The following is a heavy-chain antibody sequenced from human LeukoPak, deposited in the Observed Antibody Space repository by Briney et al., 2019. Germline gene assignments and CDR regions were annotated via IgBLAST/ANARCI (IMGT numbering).Heavy chain of an antibody. CDR1: GGSISSYY. CDR3: ARDRGCSSTSCSSNWFDP. CDR2: VYYSGST. D-gene: IGHD2-2*01. V-gene: IGHV4-59*12. Sequence: PSETLSLTCTVSGGSISSYYWSWLRQPPGKGLEWIGYVYYSGSTNYNPSLESRVTMSVDTSKNQFSLKLSSVTAADTAVYYCARDRGCSSTSCSSNWFDPWGQGTLVTVSS. J-gene: IGHJ5*02.